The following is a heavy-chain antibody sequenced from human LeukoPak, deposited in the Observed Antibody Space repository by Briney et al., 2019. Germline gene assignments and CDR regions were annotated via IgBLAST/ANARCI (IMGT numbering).Heavy chain of an antibody. Sequence: GRSLRLSCAASGFTFSGYGMHWVRQAPGKGLEWVAVISYDGSDKHYADSAKGRFTISRDNAKNSLYLQMNSLRAEDTAVYYCSRDPIVATTMSDYWGQGTLVTVSS. CDR3: SRDPIVATTMSDY. J-gene: IGHJ4*02. D-gene: IGHD5-12*01. CDR2: ISYDGSDK. CDR1: GFTFSGYG. V-gene: IGHV3-30*03.